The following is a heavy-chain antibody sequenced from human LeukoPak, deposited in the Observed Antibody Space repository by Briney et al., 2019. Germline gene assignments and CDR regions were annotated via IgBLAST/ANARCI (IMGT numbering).Heavy chain of an antibody. D-gene: IGHD6-13*01. V-gene: IGHV1-8*02. CDR2: MNPNSGNT. CDR1: GYTFTSYY. CDR3: ARGGYSSSWYERDFDY. Sequence: ASVKVSCKASGYTFTSYYMHWVRQATGQGLEWMGWMNPNSGNTGYAQKFQGRVTMTRNTSISTAYMEPSSLRSEDTAVYYCARGGYSSSWYERDFDYWGQGTLVTVSS. J-gene: IGHJ4*02.